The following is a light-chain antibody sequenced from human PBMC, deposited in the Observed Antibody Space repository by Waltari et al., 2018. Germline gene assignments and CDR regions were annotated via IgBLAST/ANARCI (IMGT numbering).Light chain of an antibody. CDR3: YSAADNRLL. CDR1: VLAKGY. J-gene: IGLJ2*01. Sequence: SYELTQPSSESVSQGQTATTTCTGDVLAKGYVRWFVQRPGQAPVLVIYKDFERPSGIPERFSGSRSGTTVTLTISGAQVEDEAEYYCYSAADNRLLFGGGTNLTVL. CDR2: KDF. V-gene: IGLV3-27*01.